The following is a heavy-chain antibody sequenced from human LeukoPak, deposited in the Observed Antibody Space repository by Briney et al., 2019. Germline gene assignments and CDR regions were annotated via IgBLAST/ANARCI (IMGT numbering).Heavy chain of an antibody. V-gene: IGHV3-9*01. CDR2: ISWNSGSI. CDR3: AKDRSTNYGSGPIDY. J-gene: IGHJ4*02. D-gene: IGHD3-10*01. Sequence: GGSLRLSCAASGFTFDDYAMHWVRQAPGKGLEWVSGISWNSGSIGYADSVKGRFTISRDNAKNSLYLQMNSLRAEDTALYYCAKDRSTNYGSGPIDYWGQGTLVTVSS. CDR1: GFTFDDYA.